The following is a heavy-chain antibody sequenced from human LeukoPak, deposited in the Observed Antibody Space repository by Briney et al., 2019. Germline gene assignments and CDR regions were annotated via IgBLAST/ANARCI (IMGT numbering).Heavy chain of an antibody. CDR3: ARDGSIAVAGRPFDY. CDR2: ISAYNGNT. CDR1: GYTFTSYG. V-gene: IGHV1-18*04. J-gene: IGHJ4*02. D-gene: IGHD6-19*01. Sequence: ASVKVSCKASGYTFTSYGISWVRQASGQGREWMGWISAYNGNTNYAQKLQGRVTMTTDTSTSTAYMELRSLRSDDTAVYYCARDGSIAVAGRPFDYWGQGTLVTVSS.